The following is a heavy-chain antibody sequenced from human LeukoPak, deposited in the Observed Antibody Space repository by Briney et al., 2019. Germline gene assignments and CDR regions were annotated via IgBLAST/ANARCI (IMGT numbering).Heavy chain of an antibody. CDR2: IYSGGST. D-gene: IGHD5-24*01. Sequence: GGPVSLLCGACGFTHSSNYMSWVREAPGKGLEWVSLIYSGGSTYYADSVKGRFTISRDNSKNTLYLQMNSLRAEDTAVYYCASRDKGYYYGMDVWGQGTTVTVSS. CDR3: ASRDKGYYYGMDV. J-gene: IGHJ6*02. CDR1: GFTHSSNY. V-gene: IGHV3-66*01.